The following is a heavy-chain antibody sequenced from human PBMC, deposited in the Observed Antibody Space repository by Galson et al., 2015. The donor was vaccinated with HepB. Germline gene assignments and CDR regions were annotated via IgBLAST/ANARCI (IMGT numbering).Heavy chain of an antibody. CDR2: ISGSSSTI. J-gene: IGHJ4*02. CDR3: ARDQVSSWYYFDY. V-gene: IGHV3-48*02. CDR1: GFTFSIYN. Sequence: SLRLSCAASGFTFSIYNMNWVRQAPGKGLEWLSYISGSSSTIHYADSVKGRFTISRDNAKNSLYLQMNSLRDEDTAVYYCARDQVSSWYYFDYWGQGTLVTVSS. D-gene: IGHD6-13*01.